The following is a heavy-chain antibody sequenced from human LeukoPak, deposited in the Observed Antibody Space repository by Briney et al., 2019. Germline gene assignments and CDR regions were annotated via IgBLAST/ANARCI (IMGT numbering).Heavy chain of an antibody. CDR3: TTHRGYSSSPTFDY. Sequence: PGGSLRLPCAASGFTFSIASMSWVRQAPGKGLEWVGQIKTKTDGGTTDHAAPVKGRFTISRDDSKNTLYLQMSSLKTEDTAVYYCTTHRGYSSSPTFDYWGQGTLVTVSS. CDR2: IKTKTDGGTT. CDR1: GFTFSIAS. V-gene: IGHV3-15*01. J-gene: IGHJ4*02. D-gene: IGHD6-13*01.